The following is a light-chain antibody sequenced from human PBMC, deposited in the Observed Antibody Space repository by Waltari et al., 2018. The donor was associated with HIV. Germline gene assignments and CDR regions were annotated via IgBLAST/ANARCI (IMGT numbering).Light chain of an antibody. CDR1: KLAAKF. CDR3: QAWDADHAV. CDR2: QGS. Sequence: ELTQPPSVSVPSGQPASIPCSGEKLAAKFPCWYQKKPGQPPVLLVYQGSRRPSGIPERFSASKSANTATLTVRGAQPLDEAEYFCQAWDADHAVFGGGTTLTVL. V-gene: IGLV3-1*01. J-gene: IGLJ2*01.